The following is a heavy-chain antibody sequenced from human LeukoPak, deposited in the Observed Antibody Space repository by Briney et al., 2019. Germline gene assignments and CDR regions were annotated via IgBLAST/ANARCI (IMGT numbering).Heavy chain of an antibody. CDR2: IYYSGST. CDR1: GGSISSYY. V-gene: IGHV4-59*01. CDR3: ARGLVDSSGYYYGDY. D-gene: IGHD3-22*01. J-gene: IGHJ4*02. Sequence: SETLSLTCTVSGGSISSYYWSWIRQPPGKGLEWIGYIYYSGSTNYNPSLKSRVTISVDTSKNQFSLKLSSVTAADTAVYYCARGLVDSSGYYYGDYWGQGTLVTVSS.